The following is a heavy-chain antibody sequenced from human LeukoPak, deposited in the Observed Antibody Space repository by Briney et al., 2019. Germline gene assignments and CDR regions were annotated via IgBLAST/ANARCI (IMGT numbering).Heavy chain of an antibody. Sequence: GGSLRLSCAASRFTFSNAWMSWVRQAPGKGLEWVGFIRSKAYGGTTEYAASVKGRFTISRDDSKSIAYLQMNSLKTEDTAVYYCTTRDYWGQGTLVSVSS. CDR3: TTRDY. V-gene: IGHV3-49*04. CDR1: RFTFSNAW. J-gene: IGHJ4*02. CDR2: IRSKAYGGTT.